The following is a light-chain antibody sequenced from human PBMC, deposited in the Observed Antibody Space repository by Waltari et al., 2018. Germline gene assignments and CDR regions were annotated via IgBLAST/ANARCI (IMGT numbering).Light chain of an antibody. J-gene: IGLJ2*01. CDR2: EVS. CDR3: SSHAASNNFQVV. Sequence: QSALTQPPSASGSPGQSVTISCTGTSSDVGSYNYVSWLQQHPGKAPKLMIYEVSKRPSGVPDRFSGSKSGNTASLTVSGLQAEDEADYYCSSHAASNNFQVVFGGGTTLTVL. V-gene: IGLV2-8*01. CDR1: SSDVGSYNY.